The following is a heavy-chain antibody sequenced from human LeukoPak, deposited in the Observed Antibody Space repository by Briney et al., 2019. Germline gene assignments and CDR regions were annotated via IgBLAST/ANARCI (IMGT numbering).Heavy chain of an antibody. CDR3: AKILRGGGNEP. CDR1: GGSISSYY. D-gene: IGHD3-10*01. J-gene: IGHJ5*02. V-gene: IGHV4-59*01. Sequence: PSETLSLTCTVSGGSISSYYWSWIRQPPGKGLEWIGYIYYSGSTNYNPSLKSRVTISVDTSKNQFSLKLSSVTAADTAVYYCAKILRGGGNEPWGQGTLVTVSS. CDR2: IYYSGST.